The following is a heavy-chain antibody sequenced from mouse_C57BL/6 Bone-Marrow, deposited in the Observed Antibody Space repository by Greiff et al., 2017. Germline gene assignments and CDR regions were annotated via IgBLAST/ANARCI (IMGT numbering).Heavy chain of an antibody. J-gene: IGHJ4*01. CDR1: GFTFSDFY. V-gene: IGHV7-1*01. CDR2: SRNKANDYTT. Sequence: EVNVVESGGGLVQSGRSLRLSCATSGFTFSDFYMEWVRQAPGKGLEWIAASRNKANDYTTEYIASVKGRFIVSSDTSQSILYLQMNALRAEDAASYYCARDARGLDAMDYWGQGTSVTVSS. CDR3: ARDARGLDAMDY.